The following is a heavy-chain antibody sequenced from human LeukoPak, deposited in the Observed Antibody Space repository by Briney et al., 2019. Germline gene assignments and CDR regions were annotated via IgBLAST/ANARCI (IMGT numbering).Heavy chain of an antibody. J-gene: IGHJ5*02. CDR2: IYYSGST. CDR3: ARLSNDYVWGSYLPWVPPQPNWFDP. D-gene: IGHD3-16*02. Sequence: PSQTLSLTCTVSGGSISSGGYYWSWIRQHPGKGLEWIGYIYYSGSTYYNPSLKSRVTISVDTSKNQFSLKLSSVTAADTAVYYCARLSNDYVWGSYLPWVPPQPNWFDPWGQGTLVTVSS. CDR1: GGSISSGGYY. V-gene: IGHV4-31*03.